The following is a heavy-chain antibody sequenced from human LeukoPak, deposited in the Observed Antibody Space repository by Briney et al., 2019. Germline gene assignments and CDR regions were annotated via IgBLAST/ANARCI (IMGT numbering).Heavy chain of an antibody. CDR2: ISYDGSNK. CDR3: ARDPYGSGSYYYYYYYGMDV. Sequence: GGSLRLSCAASGFTFSSYAMHWVRQAPGKGLEWVAVISYDGSNKYCADSVKGRFTISRDNSKNTLYLQMNSLRAEDTAVYYCARDPYGSGSYYYYYYYGMDVWGQGTTVTVSS. D-gene: IGHD3-10*01. V-gene: IGHV3-30*04. CDR1: GFTFSSYA. J-gene: IGHJ6*02.